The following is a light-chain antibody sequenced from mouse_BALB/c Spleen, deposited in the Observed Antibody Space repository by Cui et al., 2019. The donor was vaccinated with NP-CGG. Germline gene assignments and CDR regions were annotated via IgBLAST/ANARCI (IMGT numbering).Light chain of an antibody. CDR2: GTN. V-gene: IGLV1*01. CDR1: TRAVTTINY. J-gene: IGLJ1*01. Sequence: QAVVTHEPALPTSPGQTLTLTCRSRTRAVTTINYANWVQEKPNHLLTGLIGGTNNRAPGVPARFSGSLIGDKAALTITGAQTEDEAIYFCALWYSNHWVFGGGTKLTVL. CDR3: ALWYSNHWV.